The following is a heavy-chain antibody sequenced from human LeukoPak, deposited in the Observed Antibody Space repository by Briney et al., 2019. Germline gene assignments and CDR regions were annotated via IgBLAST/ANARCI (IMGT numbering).Heavy chain of an antibody. V-gene: IGHV3-48*01. D-gene: IGHD5-18*01. J-gene: IGHJ4*02. CDR1: GFTFSIYS. CDR2: ISSSSSTI. Sequence: PGGSLRLSCAASGFTFSIYSMNWVRQAPGKGLEWVSYISSSSSTIHYADSVKGRFTISRDNAKSSLYLQMNSLRAEDTAVYYCARKDRLGYSYGQGPFDFWGQGTLVTVSS. CDR3: ARKDRLGYSYGQGPFDF.